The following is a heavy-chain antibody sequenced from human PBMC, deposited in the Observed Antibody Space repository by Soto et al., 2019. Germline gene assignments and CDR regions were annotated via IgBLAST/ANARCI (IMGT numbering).Heavy chain of an antibody. CDR3: ARHVGDSSSSLRRLQKYYFDY. CDR2: IYYSGST. Sequence: QLQLQESGPGLVKPSETLSLTCTVSGGSISSSSYYWGWIRQPPGKGLEWIGSIYYSGSTYYNPSLKSRVTISVDTSKNQFSLKLSSVTAADTAVYYCARHVGDSSSSLRRLQKYYFDYWGQGTLVTVSS. J-gene: IGHJ4*02. D-gene: IGHD6-6*01. V-gene: IGHV4-39*01. CDR1: GGSISSSSYY.